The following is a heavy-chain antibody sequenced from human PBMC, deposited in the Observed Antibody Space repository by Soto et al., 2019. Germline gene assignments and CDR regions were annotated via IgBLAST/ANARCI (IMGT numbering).Heavy chain of an antibody. CDR3: ARDQPTGKPAGVEF. Sequence: ASLXVSFKASWYTLSYYYIHFFRKAAGQGLDWMGWINPNSGGTKYAPKFKGGVNMTRDTSITTAYMELSRLRSGDTAVYYCARDQPTGKPAGVEFWGQGTLVTVYS. J-gene: IGHJ4*02. CDR1: WYTLSYYY. D-gene: IGHD1-1*01. V-gene: IGHV1-2*02. CDR2: INPNSGGT.